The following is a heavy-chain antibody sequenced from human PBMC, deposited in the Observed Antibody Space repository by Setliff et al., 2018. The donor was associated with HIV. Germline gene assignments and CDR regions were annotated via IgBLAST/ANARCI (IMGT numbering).Heavy chain of an antibody. V-gene: IGHV3-48*04. CDR1: GFTFSHYH. D-gene: IGHD6-13*01. CDR3: ARLAISNTWAPTGDY. Sequence: GGSLRLSCAASGFTFSHYHMNWVRQAPGKRLEWVSYISSSSGTIYYAPSMKGRFTISRDNAKNSLYLQMESLRVEDTAVYYCARLAISNTWAPTGDYWGQGTLVTVS. J-gene: IGHJ4*02. CDR2: ISSSSGTI.